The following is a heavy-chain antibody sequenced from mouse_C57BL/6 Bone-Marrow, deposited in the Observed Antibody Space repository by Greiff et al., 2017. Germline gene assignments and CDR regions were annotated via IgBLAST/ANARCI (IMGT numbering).Heavy chain of an antibody. CDR3: ALSFYSNYPY. D-gene: IGHD2-5*01. J-gene: IGHJ4*01. Sequence: EVQLQQSGPELVKPGASVKISCKASGYTFTDYYMNWVKQSHGKSLEWIGDINPNNGGTSYNQKFKGKATLTVDKSSSTAYMELRSLTSEDSAVYYCALSFYSNYPYWGQGTSVTVSS. V-gene: IGHV1-26*01. CDR2: INPNNGGT. CDR1: GYTFTDYY.